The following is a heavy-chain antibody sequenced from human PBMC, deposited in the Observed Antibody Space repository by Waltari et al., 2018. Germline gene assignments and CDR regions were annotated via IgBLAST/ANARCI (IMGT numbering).Heavy chain of an antibody. CDR1: GFTFSSYS. Sequence: EVQLVESGGGLVKPGGSLRLSCAASGFTFSSYSMNWVRQAPGKGLEWVSSISSRRRYVSYAEQVSGRCTSSRDNAKNSLYLQMNSLRAEDTAVYYCARGLTSEEGWSWGQGTLVTVSS. J-gene: IGHJ4*02. CDR2: ISSRRRYV. D-gene: IGHD3-3*01. V-gene: IGHV3-21*01. CDR3: ARGLTSEEGWS.